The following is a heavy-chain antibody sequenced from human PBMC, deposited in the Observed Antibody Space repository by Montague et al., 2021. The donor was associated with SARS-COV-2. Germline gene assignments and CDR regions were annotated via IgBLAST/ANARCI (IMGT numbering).Heavy chain of an antibody. Sequence: SETLSLTCTVSGGSISSYYWSWIRQPPGKGLEWIGYIYYSGSTNYNPSLKSRVTISVGTSKNQFSLKLSSVTAADTAVYYCARHYSATLPAVYWGQGTLGTVSS. CDR2: IYYSGST. J-gene: IGHJ4*02. CDR3: ARHYSATLPAVY. V-gene: IGHV4-59*08. D-gene: IGHD2-15*01. CDR1: GGSISSYY.